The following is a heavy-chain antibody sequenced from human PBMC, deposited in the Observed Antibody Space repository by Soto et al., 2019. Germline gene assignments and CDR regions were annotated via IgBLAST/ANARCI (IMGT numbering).Heavy chain of an antibody. J-gene: IGHJ3*02. CDR2: ISAYNGNT. V-gene: IGHV1-18*01. CDR1: GYTFTSYG. Sequence: EASVKVSCKASGYTFTSYGISWVRQAPGQGLEWMGWISAYNGNTNYAQKLQGRVTMTTDTSTSTAYMELRSLRSDDTAVYYCARERISSGSTDLFDIWGQGTMVTVSS. CDR3: ARERISSGSTDLFDI. D-gene: IGHD6-19*01.